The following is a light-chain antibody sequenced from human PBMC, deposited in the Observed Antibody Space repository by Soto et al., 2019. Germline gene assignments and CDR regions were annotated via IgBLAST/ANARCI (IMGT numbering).Light chain of an antibody. V-gene: IGKV3-15*01. J-gene: IGKJ5*01. Sequence: EVVMTQSPSALSVSPGERATLSCRASQSVSSNLAWYQQKHGQAPRLLIYGASTRANGIPARFSGSGSGTEFTLTISSLQSEDFAFYYCQQCDNWPPITFGQGTRLEIK. CDR3: QQCDNWPPIT. CDR2: GAS. CDR1: QSVSSN.